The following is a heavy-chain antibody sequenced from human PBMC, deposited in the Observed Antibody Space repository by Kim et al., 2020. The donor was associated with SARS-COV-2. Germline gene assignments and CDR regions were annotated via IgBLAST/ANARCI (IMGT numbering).Heavy chain of an antibody. CDR1: GYSISSGYY. Sequence: SETLSLTCTVSGYSISSGYYWGWIRQPPGKGLEWIGSIYHSGSTYYNPSLKSRVTISVDTSKNQFSLKLSSVTAADTAVYYCARDKGLGLVGATTFDYWGQGPLVTVSS. J-gene: IGHJ4*02. D-gene: IGHD1-26*01. V-gene: IGHV4-38-2*02. CDR2: IYHSGST. CDR3: ARDKGLGLVGATTFDY.